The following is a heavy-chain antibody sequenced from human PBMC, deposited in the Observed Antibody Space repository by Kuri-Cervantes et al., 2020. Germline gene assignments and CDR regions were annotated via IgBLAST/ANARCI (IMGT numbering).Heavy chain of an antibody. J-gene: IGHJ2*01. CDR3: AREQQPQWGLCYFDL. V-gene: IGHV1-46*01. CDR2: INPSGGST. Sequence: ASVKVSCKASGYTFTSYYMHWVRQAPGQGLEWMGIINPSGGSTSYAQKFQGRVTMTRDTSTSTVYMELSSLRSDDTAVYYCAREQQPQWGLCYFDLWGRGTLVTVSS. D-gene: IGHD6-13*01. CDR1: GYTFTSYY.